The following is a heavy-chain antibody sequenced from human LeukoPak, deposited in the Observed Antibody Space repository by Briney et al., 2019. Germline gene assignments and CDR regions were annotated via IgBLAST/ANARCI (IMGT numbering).Heavy chain of an antibody. CDR1: GGSLSRYY. J-gene: IGHJ4*02. CDR3: ARSSYGGYYDSSGYDGY. CDR2: IYYSGST. Sequence: SETLSLTCTLSGGSLSRYYWSWIRQSPGKGLEWTGYIYYSGSTNYNPSLKSRVTISVDTSKNQFSLKLSSVTAADTAVYYCARSSYGGYYDSSGYDGYWGQGTLVTVSS. V-gene: IGHV4-59*08. D-gene: IGHD3-22*01.